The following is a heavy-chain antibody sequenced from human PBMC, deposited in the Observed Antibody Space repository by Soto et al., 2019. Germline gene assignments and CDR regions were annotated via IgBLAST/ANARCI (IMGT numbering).Heavy chain of an antibody. CDR1: GGSISSGDYY. CDR2: IYYSGST. V-gene: IGHV4-30-4*01. D-gene: IGHD6-13*01. J-gene: IGHJ6*02. Sequence: SETLSLTCTVSGGSISSGDYYWSWIRQPPGKGLEWIGYIYYSGSTYYNPSLRSRVTISVDTSKNQFSLKLGSVTAADTAVYYCARDRVGAAAGNYYYYGMDVWGQGTTVTVSS. CDR3: ARDRVGAAAGNYYYYGMDV.